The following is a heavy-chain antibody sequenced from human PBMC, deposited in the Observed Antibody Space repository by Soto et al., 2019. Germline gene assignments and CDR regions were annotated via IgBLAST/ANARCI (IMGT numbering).Heavy chain of an antibody. D-gene: IGHD2-2*01. V-gene: IGHV4-59*01. CDR2: ISHSGLR. CDR1: GVSISSGY. J-gene: IGHJ6*03. Sequence: SETLSLTCIVSGVSISSGYCTWTRQSPGKGLEWIGYISHSGLRHYRASLQSRLTMSVETSKNQFSLNLTSVTAADTAIYHCARPTIVVVPAAMPPVDYYMDVWGKGTTVTVSS. CDR3: ARPTIVVVPAAMPPVDYYMDV.